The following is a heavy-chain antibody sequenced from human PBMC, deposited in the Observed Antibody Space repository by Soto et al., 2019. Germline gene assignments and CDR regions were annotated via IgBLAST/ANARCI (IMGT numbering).Heavy chain of an antibody. Sequence: GGSLRLSCAASGFTLSNYWISWVRQAPGKGLEWVANIKQDGSVKYYVDSVKGRFTISRDNAKSSLYLQMNSLRAEDTALYYCARDYYGSGSQDSWGQGTLVTVYS. CDR1: GFTLSNYW. CDR2: IKQDGSVK. CDR3: ARDYYGSGSQDS. V-gene: IGHV3-7*03. J-gene: IGHJ4*02. D-gene: IGHD3-10*01.